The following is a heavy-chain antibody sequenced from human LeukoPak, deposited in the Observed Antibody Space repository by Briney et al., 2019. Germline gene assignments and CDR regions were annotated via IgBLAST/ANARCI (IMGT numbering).Heavy chain of an antibody. CDR3: TRGRGGWPLYYFDY. J-gene: IGHJ4*02. V-gene: IGHV3-49*04. Sequence: GGSLRLSCTASGFTFGDYAMSWVRQAPGKGLEWVGFIRSKAYGGTTEYAASVKGRFTISRDDSKSIAYLQMNSLKTEDTAVYYYTRGRGGWPLYYFDYWGQGTLVTVSS. CDR1: GFTFGDYA. CDR2: IRSKAYGGTT. D-gene: IGHD6-19*01.